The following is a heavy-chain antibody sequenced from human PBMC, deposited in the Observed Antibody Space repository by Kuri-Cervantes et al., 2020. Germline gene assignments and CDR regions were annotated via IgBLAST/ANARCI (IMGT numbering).Heavy chain of an antibody. J-gene: IGHJ4*02. CDR1: GFTFSSYW. D-gene: IGHD6-19*01. V-gene: IGHV3-23*01. CDR2: ISGSGGST. CDR3: AKDSSGWYSYYFDY. Sequence: ETLSLTCAASGFTFSSYWMSWVRQAPGKGLEWVSAISGSGGSTYYADSVKGQFTISRDNSKNTLYLQMNSLRAEDTAVYYCAKDSSGWYSYYFDYWGQGTLVTVSS.